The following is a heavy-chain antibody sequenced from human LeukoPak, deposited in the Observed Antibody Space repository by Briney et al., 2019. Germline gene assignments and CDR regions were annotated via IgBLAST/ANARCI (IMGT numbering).Heavy chain of an antibody. CDR3: ARAVPYYYDSSGSAFDI. J-gene: IGHJ3*02. V-gene: IGHV4-30-2*01. D-gene: IGHD3-22*01. CDR2: IYHSGST. Sequence: SQTLSLTCAVSGGSISSGGSSWSWIRQPPGKGLEWIGYIYHSGSTYYNPSLKSRVTISVDRSKNQFSLKLSSVTAADTAVYYCARAVPYYYDSSGSAFDIWGQGTMVTVSS. CDR1: GGSISSGGSS.